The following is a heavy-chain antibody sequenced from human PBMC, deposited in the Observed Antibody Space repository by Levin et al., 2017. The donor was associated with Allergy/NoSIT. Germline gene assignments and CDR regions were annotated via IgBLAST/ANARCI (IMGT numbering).Heavy chain of an antibody. V-gene: IGHV3-33*01. CDR1: GFSLSNYG. CDR3: ARVLEAFGELSN. D-gene: IGHD3-10*01. Sequence: GSLRLSCVASGFSLSNYGMHWVRQAPGKGLDWVAVLWNDGTTKYYADAVQGRFTVSRDNSKNTLYLQMSRLRVDDTAVYYCARVLEAFGELSNWGQGTLVTVSS. CDR2: LWNDGTTK. J-gene: IGHJ4*02.